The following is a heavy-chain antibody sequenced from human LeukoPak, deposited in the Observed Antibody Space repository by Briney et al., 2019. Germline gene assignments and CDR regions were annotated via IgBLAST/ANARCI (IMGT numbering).Heavy chain of an antibody. Sequence: ASVTVSCKASGYTFTGYYMHWVRQAPGQGLEWMGWINPNSGGTNYAQKFQGRVTMTRDTSISTAYMELSRLRSDDTAVYYCARSTRGGSYSPPHFDYWGQGTLVTVSS. CDR2: INPNSGGT. CDR3: ARSTRGGSYSPPHFDY. V-gene: IGHV1-2*02. CDR1: GYTFTGYY. J-gene: IGHJ4*02. D-gene: IGHD1-26*01.